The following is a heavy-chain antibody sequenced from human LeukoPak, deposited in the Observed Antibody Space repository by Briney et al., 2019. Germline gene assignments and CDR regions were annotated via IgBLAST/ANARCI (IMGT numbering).Heavy chain of an antibody. V-gene: IGHV3-53*01. J-gene: IGHJ4*02. CDR3: ARGGEDSQLWFEPKQYYLDY. D-gene: IGHD5-18*01. CDR2: IYSGGTT. CDR1: GFIVSSNY. Sequence: GGSLRLSCAASGFIVSSNYMNWVRQPPGKGLEWVSIIYSGGTTYYADSVKGRFTISRDDSKNTLFLQMNDLRAEDTAVYYCARGGEDSQLWFEPKQYYLDYCGQGTLVTVSS.